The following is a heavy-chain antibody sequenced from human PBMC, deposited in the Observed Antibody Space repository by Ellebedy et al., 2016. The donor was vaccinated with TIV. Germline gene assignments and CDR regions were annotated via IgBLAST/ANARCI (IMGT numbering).Heavy chain of an antibody. V-gene: IGHV1-8*02. CDR2: MNPNNGNT. Sequence: ASVKVSXXASGGTFSFNSYGINWVRQATGQGLEWMGWMNPNNGNTGYAQRLQGRVTMTRNTSINTAYMELSGLRSEDTAVYYCARGEGAVTTWYYYMDVWGKGTTVTVSS. CDR1: GGTFSFNSYG. J-gene: IGHJ6*03. CDR3: ARGEGAVTTWYYYMDV. D-gene: IGHD4-17*01.